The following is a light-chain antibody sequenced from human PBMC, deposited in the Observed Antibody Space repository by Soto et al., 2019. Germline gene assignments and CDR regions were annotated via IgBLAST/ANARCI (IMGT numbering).Light chain of an antibody. Sequence: EIVLTQSPATLSLFPGESATLSCRASQSIGFYLAWYQQKPGQAPRLLIYDASNRATDIPARFSGSGSETDFTLTIGSLEPEDFAVYYCQQRTNGPSFGGGTKVEIK. CDR1: QSIGFY. V-gene: IGKV3-11*01. J-gene: IGKJ4*01. CDR2: DAS. CDR3: QQRTNGPS.